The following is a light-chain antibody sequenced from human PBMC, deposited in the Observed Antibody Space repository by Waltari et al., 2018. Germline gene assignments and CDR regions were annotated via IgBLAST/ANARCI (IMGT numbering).Light chain of an antibody. Sequence: QSALTQPASVSGSPGHSITISCTGTSSDVGAYDYVSWYQQYPGKAPKLMIFEVSNRPSRASIRFSGSKSGNTASLTISGLLPEDEADYYCSSFTTSSTQVFGTGTKVTVL. CDR2: EVS. V-gene: IGLV2-14*01. CDR3: SSFTTSSTQV. CDR1: SSDVGAYDY. J-gene: IGLJ1*01.